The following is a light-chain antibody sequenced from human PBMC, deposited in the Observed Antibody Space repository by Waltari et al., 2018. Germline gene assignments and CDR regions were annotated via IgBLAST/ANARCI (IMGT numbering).Light chain of an antibody. V-gene: IGLV1-47*01. CDR3: ATWDDSLTGRV. CDR2: RAN. CDR1: SSNIGTNY. J-gene: IGLJ3*02. Sequence: QSVLTQPPSASGTPGQRVTISCSGSSSNIGTNYVYWYQQLPGTAPKLLIYRANQRASGGPDRFSGSKSGTSASLAISGLRSEDEADYYCATWDDSLTGRVFGGGTKLTVV.